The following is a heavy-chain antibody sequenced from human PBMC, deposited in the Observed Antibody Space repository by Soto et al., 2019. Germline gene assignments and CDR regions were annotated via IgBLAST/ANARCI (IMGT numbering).Heavy chain of an antibody. J-gene: IGHJ3*02. V-gene: IGHV4-59*11. CDR2: IYYNGNT. CDR1: GGSISNHY. D-gene: IGHD5-18*01. CDR3: ARLDTAMVLLVDAFDI. Sequence: PSETLSLTCTVSGGSISNHYWSWIRQPPGKGLEWIGYIYYNGNTNYNPSLKSRVTMSVDTSKNQFSLKLSSVTAADTAVYYCARLDTAMVLLVDAFDIWGQGTMVTVSS.